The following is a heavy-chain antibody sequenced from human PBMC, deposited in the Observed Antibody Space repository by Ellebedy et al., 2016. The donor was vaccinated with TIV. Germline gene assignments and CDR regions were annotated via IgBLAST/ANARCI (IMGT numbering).Heavy chain of an antibody. Sequence: SETLSLXXTVSGGSISSSSYYWGWIRQPPGKGLEWIGSIYYSGSTYYNPSLKSRVTISVDTSKNQFSLKLSSVTAADTAVYYCARHGDVTYSSSWYTHGGYYYMDVWGKGTTVTVSS. CDR3: ARHGDVTYSSSWYTHGGYYYMDV. V-gene: IGHV4-39*01. D-gene: IGHD6-13*01. CDR1: GGSISSSSYY. J-gene: IGHJ6*03. CDR2: IYYSGST.